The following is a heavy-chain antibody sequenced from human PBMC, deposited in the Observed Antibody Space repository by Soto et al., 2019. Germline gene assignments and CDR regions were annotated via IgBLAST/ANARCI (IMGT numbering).Heavy chain of an antibody. CDR1: GFSVSDYT. V-gene: IGHV3-30*04. CDR3: ARDRVLGFCSGGSCGILDY. J-gene: IGHJ4*02. CDR2: ISDVGRND. D-gene: IGHD2-15*01. Sequence: QVELVESGGGVVQPGRSLRLSCAASGFSVSDYTMYWVRQAPGEGLEWVAIISDVGRNDHYADSVRGRFTISRDNSRNTLHLQMNSLRDEDTAVYYCARDRVLGFCSGGSCGILDYWGQGALVTVSS.